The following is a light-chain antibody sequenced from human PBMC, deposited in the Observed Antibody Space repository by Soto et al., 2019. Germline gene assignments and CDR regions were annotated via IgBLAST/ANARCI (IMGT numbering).Light chain of an antibody. CDR3: QQYSIWRT. V-gene: IGKV1-5*01. CDR1: QCISSW. J-gene: IGKJ1*01. CDR2: DAS. Sequence: DIQMTQSPSTLSASVGDRVTITCRASQCISSWLAWYQQKPGKAPKLLIYDASSLESGVPSRFSGSGSGTEFTLTISSLQPDDFAVYYCQQYSIWRTFGQGTKVDIK.